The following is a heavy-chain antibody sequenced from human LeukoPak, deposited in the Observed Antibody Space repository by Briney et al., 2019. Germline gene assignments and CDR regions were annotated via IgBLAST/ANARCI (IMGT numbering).Heavy chain of an antibody. J-gene: IGHJ4*02. V-gene: IGHV1-2*02. Sequence: ASVKVSCKASGYTFTGYYMHWVRQAPGQGLEWMGWINPNSGGTNYAQKFQGRVTMTRDTSISTAYMELSRLRSDDTAVYYCARHASPGGSPLDYWGQGTLVTVSS. CDR3: ARHASPGGSPLDY. CDR1: GYTFTGYY. D-gene: IGHD1-26*01. CDR2: INPNSGGT.